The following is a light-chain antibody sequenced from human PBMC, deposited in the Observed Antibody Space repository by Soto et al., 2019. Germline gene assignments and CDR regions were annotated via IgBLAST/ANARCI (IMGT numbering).Light chain of an antibody. CDR2: AAS. CDR1: QGISSY. CDR3: QQTYRTPLT. J-gene: IGKJ4*01. Sequence: IHWTQSASSLSGSVVDRVTITCRASQGISSYLAWYQQKPGKAPKLLIYAASSLHSGVPSRFSGSGSGTDFTLTISSLQPEDFATYSCQQTYRTPLTFGGGTKVDIK. V-gene: IGKV1-39*01.